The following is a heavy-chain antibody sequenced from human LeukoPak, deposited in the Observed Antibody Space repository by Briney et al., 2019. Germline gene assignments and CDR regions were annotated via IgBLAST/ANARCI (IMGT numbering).Heavy chain of an antibody. J-gene: IGHJ4*02. Sequence: ASVKVSCKASGGTFSSYAISWVRQAPGQGLEWMGGIIPIFGTANYAQKFQGRVTISADKSTSTAYMELSSLRSEDTAVHYCASGRTDIVVVPATPRNYFFDYWGQGTLVTVSS. V-gene: IGHV1-69*06. CDR1: GGTFSSYA. CDR3: ASGRTDIVVVPATPRNYFFDY. D-gene: IGHD2-2*01. CDR2: IIPIFGTA.